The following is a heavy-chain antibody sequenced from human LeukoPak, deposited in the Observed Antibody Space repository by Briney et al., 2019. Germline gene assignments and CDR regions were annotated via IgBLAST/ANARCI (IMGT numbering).Heavy chain of an antibody. D-gene: IGHD3-22*01. CDR3: AIRGITMIGGDY. V-gene: IGHV3-23*01. J-gene: IGHJ4*02. CDR2: ISGSGGST. CDR1: GFTFSSYA. Sequence: GGSLRLSCAASGFTFSSYAMSWVRQAPGKGLEWVSAISGSGGSTYYADSVKGRFTISRDNSKNTLYLQMDSLRAEDTAVYYCAIRGITMIGGDYWGQGTLVTVSS.